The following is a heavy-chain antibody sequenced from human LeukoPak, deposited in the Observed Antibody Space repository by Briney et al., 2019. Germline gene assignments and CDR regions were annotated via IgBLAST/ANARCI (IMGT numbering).Heavy chain of an antibody. CDR3: ARDRPTALSYDFWSGYYEDAFDI. J-gene: IGHJ3*02. V-gene: IGHV4-39*07. D-gene: IGHD3-3*01. CDR2: IYYSGST. CDR1: GGSISSSSYH. Sequence: PSETLSLTCTVSGGSISSSSYHWGWIRQPPGKGLEWIGSIYYSGSTYYNPSLKSRVTISVDTSKNQFSLKLSSVTAADTAVYYCARDRPTALSYDFWSGYYEDAFDIWGQGTMVTVSS.